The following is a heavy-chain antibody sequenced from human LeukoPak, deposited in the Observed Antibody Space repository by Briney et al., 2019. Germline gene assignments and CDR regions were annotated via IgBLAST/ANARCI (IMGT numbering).Heavy chain of an antibody. J-gene: IGHJ4*02. Sequence: GGSLRLSCAASGFTFDDYGMSWVRQAPGKGLEWDSGINWNGGSTGYADSVKGRFTISRDNAKNSLYLQMNSLRAEDTALYYCARDRGYDFWSGYYTISWFDYWGQGTLVTVSS. D-gene: IGHD3-3*01. CDR2: INWNGGST. V-gene: IGHV3-20*04. CDR3: ARDRGYDFWSGYYTISWFDY. CDR1: GFTFDDYG.